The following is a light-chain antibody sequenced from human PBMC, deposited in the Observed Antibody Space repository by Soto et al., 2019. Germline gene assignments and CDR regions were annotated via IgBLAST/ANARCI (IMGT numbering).Light chain of an antibody. Sequence: IVVTHSPATLSLSPSERATLSCRASPSVTNYLAWYQQKPGQAPRLLIYDASNRATDIPARFSGSGSETDFTLTISSLEPEDFAVYYCQQRSDWPLTFGQGTRLEIK. CDR3: QQRSDWPLT. J-gene: IGKJ5*01. CDR1: PSVTNY. CDR2: DAS. V-gene: IGKV3-11*01.